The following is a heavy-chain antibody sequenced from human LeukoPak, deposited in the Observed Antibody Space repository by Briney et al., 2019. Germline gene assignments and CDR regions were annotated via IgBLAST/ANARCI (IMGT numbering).Heavy chain of an antibody. CDR2: IYYTGKT. CDR3: VRLSYYDFSGPPL. Sequence: SETLSLTCTVSGDYISNSNYYWGWIRQPPGKGLEWIGNIYYTGKTYYNSSLKSQVTISIDTSKNEFSLNLGSVTAADTATYYCVRLSYYDFSGPPLWGQGTLVTVSS. J-gene: IGHJ4*02. D-gene: IGHD3-3*01. CDR1: GDYISNSNYY. V-gene: IGHV4-39*01.